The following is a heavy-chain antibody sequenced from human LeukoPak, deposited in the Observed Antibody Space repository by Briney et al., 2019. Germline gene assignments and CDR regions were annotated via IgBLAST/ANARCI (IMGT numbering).Heavy chain of an antibody. V-gene: IGHV3-30*03. D-gene: IGHD1-14*01. Sequence: GGSLRLSCAASGFTFSSYGMHWVRQAPGKGLEWVAVISYDGSNKYYADSVKGRFTISRDNSKSTLYLQMNSLRAEDTAVYYCGTHNFDYWGQGTLVTVSS. CDR2: ISYDGSNK. CDR3: GTHNFDY. J-gene: IGHJ4*02. CDR1: GFTFSSYG.